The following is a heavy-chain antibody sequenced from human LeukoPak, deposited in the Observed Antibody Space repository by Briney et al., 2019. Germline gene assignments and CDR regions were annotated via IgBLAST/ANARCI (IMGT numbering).Heavy chain of an antibody. J-gene: IGHJ4*02. Sequence: SETLSLTCTVSGGSISSYYWSWIRQPPGKGLEWIGYIYYSGSTNYNPSLEGRVTISVDTSKNQFSLKLSSVTAADTAVYYCARGMRFGEFFFDYWGQGTLVTVSS. D-gene: IGHD3-10*01. V-gene: IGHV4-59*01. CDR1: GGSISSYY. CDR3: ARGMRFGEFFFDY. CDR2: IYYSGST.